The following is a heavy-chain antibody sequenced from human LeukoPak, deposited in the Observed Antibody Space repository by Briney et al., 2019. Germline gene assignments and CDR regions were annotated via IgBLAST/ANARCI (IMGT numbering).Heavy chain of an antibody. CDR3: ARRDITGWYHHFDY. Sequence: GGFRRLSCAASGFTVSSNSMTWVRQAPGKGLEWVSILYNGGGANYADSVKGRFTISRDNSRNTLFLQMNSLRAEDTAVYYCARRDITGWYHHFDYWGQRTLVTVSS. V-gene: IGHV3-53*01. CDR2: LYNGGGA. J-gene: IGHJ4*02. CDR1: GFTVSSNS. D-gene: IGHD6-19*01.